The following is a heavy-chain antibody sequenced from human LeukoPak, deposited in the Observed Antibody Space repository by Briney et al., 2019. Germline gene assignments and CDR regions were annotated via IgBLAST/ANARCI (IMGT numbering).Heavy chain of an antibody. CDR1: GDSISTYY. CDR3: ARDRSSGWDR. Sequence: PSETLSLTCSVSGDSISTYYWSWIRQSPGKGLEWIGYNNYSGTTNFNPSLKSRVTMSVDTSKNQFSLRLTSVAAADTAVYYCARDRSSGWDRWGQGTLVTVSS. CDR2: NNYSGTT. D-gene: IGHD6-19*01. J-gene: IGHJ4*02. V-gene: IGHV4-59*12.